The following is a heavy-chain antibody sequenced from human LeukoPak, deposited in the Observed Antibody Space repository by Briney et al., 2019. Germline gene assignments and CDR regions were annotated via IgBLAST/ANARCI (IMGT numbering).Heavy chain of an antibody. D-gene: IGHD3-10*01. CDR3: ARGYYYGSGSYSDY. J-gene: IGHJ4*02. Sequence: ASVKVSCKASGYTFTGYYMHWVRQAPGQGLEWMGWINPNSGGTNYAQKFQGRVTMTRDTSISTAYMELSSLRSEDTAVYYCARGYYYGSGSYSDYWGQGTLVTVSS. CDR2: INPNSGGT. V-gene: IGHV1-2*02. CDR1: GYTFTGYY.